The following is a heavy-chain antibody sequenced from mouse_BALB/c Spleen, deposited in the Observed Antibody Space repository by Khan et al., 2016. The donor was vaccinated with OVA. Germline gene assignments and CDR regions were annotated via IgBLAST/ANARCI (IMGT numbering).Heavy chain of an antibody. V-gene: IGHV9-3*02. CDR3: ARGSDYDYDATPY. CDR1: GYTFTNNG. Sequence: QIQLVQSGPELKKPGETVKISCKASGYTFTNNGMNWLKQAPGKGLKWMGWIKTNTGEPTYVEEFKGRFAFSLETSASTAYLQINNLKNEDTATYFCARGSDYDYDATPYWGQGTLVTVSA. D-gene: IGHD2-4*01. CDR2: IKTNTGEP. J-gene: IGHJ3*01.